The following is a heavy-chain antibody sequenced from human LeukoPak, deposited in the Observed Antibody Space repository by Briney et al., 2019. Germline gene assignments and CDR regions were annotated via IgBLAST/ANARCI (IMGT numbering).Heavy chain of an antibody. CDR1: GYTFTSYG. CDR2: IRAYNGNT. CDR3: ARVVANYYYYYMDV. Sequence: ASVNVSCKASGYTFTSYGIRWVRQAPAQALEGTGWIRAYNGNTNYAQKLQGRVTMTTDTSTSTAYMELRSLRSDDTAVYYCARVVANYYYYYMDVWGKGTTVTVSS. J-gene: IGHJ6*03. V-gene: IGHV1-18*01. D-gene: IGHD2-15*01.